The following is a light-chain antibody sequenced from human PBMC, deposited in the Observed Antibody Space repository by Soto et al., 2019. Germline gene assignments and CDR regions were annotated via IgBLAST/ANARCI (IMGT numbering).Light chain of an antibody. V-gene: IGKV3-20*01. Sequence: ETVLTQSPGTLSLSPGERATLSCRASQSVSSSYLAWYQQRPGQAPRLLIYGASSRATGIPDRFSGSGSGTDFTLTISRLEPEDFAVYYCQQYGSSPYTFGQGTKLEIK. CDR1: QSVSSSY. J-gene: IGKJ2*01. CDR2: GAS. CDR3: QQYGSSPYT.